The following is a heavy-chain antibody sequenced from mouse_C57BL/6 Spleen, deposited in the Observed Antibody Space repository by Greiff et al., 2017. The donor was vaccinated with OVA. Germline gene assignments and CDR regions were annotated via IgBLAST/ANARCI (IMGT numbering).Heavy chain of an antibody. V-gene: IGHV1-26*01. CDR1: GYTFTDYY. CDR2: INPNNGGT. CDR3: ARGHGSSYDYAMDY. J-gene: IGHJ4*01. Sequence: EVQLQQSGPELVKPGASVKISCKASGYTFTDYYMNWVKQSHGKSLEWIGDINPNNGGTSYNQKFKGKATLTVDKSSSTAYMELRSLTSEDSAVYYCARGHGSSYDYAMDYWGQGTSVTVSS. D-gene: IGHD1-1*01.